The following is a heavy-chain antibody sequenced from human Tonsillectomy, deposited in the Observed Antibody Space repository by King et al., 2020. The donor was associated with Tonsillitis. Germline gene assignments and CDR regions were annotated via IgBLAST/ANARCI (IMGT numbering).Heavy chain of an antibody. Sequence: GQLVQSGGGLVQPGGSLRLSCAASGFTFSSYAMSWVRQAPGKGLEWVSAISGSGGSTYYADSVKGRFTISRDNSKNTLYLQMNSLRAEDTALYYCAKDSEGDIVVVVVAPPLDYWGQGTLVTVSS. CDR1: GFTFSSYA. D-gene: IGHD2-15*01. J-gene: IGHJ4*02. V-gene: IGHV3-23*04. CDR2: ISGSGGST. CDR3: AKDSEGDIVVVVVAPPLDY.